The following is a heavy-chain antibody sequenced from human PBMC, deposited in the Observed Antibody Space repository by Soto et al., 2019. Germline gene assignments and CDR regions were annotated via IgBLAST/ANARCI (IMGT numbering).Heavy chain of an antibody. J-gene: IGHJ6*02. D-gene: IGHD3-9*01. CDR1: GYTFTGYY. V-gene: IGHV1-2*04. Sequence: ASVKVSCKASGYTFTGYYMHWVRQAPGQGLEWMGWINPNSGGTNYAQKFQGWVTMTRDTSISTAYMELSRLRSDDTAVYYCARVYDILTGYSYYYYGMDVWGQGTTVTVSS. CDR3: ARVYDILTGYSYYYYGMDV. CDR2: INPNSGGT.